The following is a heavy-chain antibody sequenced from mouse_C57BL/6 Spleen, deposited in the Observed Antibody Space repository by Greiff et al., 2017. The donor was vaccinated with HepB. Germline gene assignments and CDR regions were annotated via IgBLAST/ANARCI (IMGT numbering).Heavy chain of an antibody. D-gene: IGHD6-1*01. Sequence: EVKVVESGGGLVKPGGSLKLSCAASGFTFSSYAMSWVRQTPEKRLEWVATISDGGSYTYYPDNVKGRFTISRDNAKNNLYLQMSHLKSEDTAMYYCARDYSLYAMDYWGQGTSVTVSS. J-gene: IGHJ4*01. CDR2: ISDGGSYT. V-gene: IGHV5-4*01. CDR3: ARDYSLYAMDY. CDR1: GFTFSSYA.